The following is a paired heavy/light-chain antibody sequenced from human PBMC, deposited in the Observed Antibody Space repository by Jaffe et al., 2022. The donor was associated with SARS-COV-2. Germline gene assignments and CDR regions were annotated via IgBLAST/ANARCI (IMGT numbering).Heavy chain of an antibody. CDR1: GYTFTNYA. CDR2: VNTNTGQP. V-gene: IGHV7-4-1*02. J-gene: IGHJ4*02. D-gene: IGHD5-12*01. CDR3: ARDRYSGYGPSDF. Sequence: QVQLVQSGSELRKPGASVKISCKASGYTFTNYAMIWVRQAPGQGLEWMAWVNTNTGQPTYAQDFTGRFVFSLATSASTAFLQINDLKAEDTAVYYCARDRYSGYGPSDFWGQGTLVTVSS.
Light chain of an antibody. CDR3: AAWDDSLTGQV. V-gene: IGLV1-44*01. CDR2: GNH. Sequence: SVLTQPPSASGTPGQRVTISCSGSSSNIGSNPVYWYQQLPGTAPQLLIYGNHQRPSGVPDRFSGSKSGTSASLAISGLQSEDEADYHCAAWDDSLTGQVFGGGTKLTVL. J-gene: IGLJ3*02. CDR1: SSNIGSNP.